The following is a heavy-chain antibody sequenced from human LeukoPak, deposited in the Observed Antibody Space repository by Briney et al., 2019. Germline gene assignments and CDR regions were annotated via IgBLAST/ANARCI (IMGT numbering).Heavy chain of an antibody. CDR1: GFTFDDYA. Sequence: GGSLRLSCAASGFTFDDYAMHWVRQAPGKGLEWVSGISWRSDSTGYADSVKGRFTISRDNAKNSLYLQMNSLRAEDTALYYCTKDISRGYSSGWPHYWGQGTLVTVSS. CDR2: ISWRSDST. J-gene: IGHJ4*02. D-gene: IGHD6-19*01. CDR3: TKDISRGYSSGWPHY. V-gene: IGHV3-9*01.